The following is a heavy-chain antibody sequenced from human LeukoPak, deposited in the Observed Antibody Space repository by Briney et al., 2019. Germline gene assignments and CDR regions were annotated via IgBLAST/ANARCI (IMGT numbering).Heavy chain of an antibody. CDR3: AKGGSSGYYVDY. Sequence: GRSLRLSCAASGFTFSSYGMHWVRQAPGKGLEWVAVIWYDGSNKYYADSVKGRFTISRDNSKNTLYLQMNSLRAEDTAVCYCAKGGSSGYYVDYWGQGTLVTVSS. CDR1: GFTFSSYG. J-gene: IGHJ4*02. D-gene: IGHD3-22*01. CDR2: IWYDGSNK. V-gene: IGHV3-33*06.